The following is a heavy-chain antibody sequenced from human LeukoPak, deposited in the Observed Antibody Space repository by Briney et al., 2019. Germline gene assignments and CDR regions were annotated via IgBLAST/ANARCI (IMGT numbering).Heavy chain of an antibody. CDR3: ARDQVGSGWILDY. Sequence: PGGSLRLSCAASGFSFSGYGMHWVRQAPGKGLEWVAVIWNDGSNKYYADSVKGRLTISRDTSKNTLFLQMNSLRPEDTAIYYCARDQVGSGWILDYWGQGTLVTVSS. D-gene: IGHD6-19*01. J-gene: IGHJ4*02. CDR1: GFSFSGYG. V-gene: IGHV3-33*01. CDR2: IWNDGSNK.